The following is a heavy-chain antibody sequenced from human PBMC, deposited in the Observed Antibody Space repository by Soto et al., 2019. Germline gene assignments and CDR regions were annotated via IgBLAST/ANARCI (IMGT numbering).Heavy chain of an antibody. Sequence: VQLVESGGGLVKPGGSLRLSCAASGFIFATHTINWVRQAPGKGLEWVSSITGSGIYTRYAESVKGRFTISRDNAKASLYLQMNSLGAEDTAVYYCVKEGISNYNEYFDYGGQGTLVPVSS. CDR1: GFIFATHT. CDR2: ITGSGIYT. CDR3: VKEGISNYNEYFDY. J-gene: IGHJ4*02. D-gene: IGHD4-4*01. V-gene: IGHV3-21*02.